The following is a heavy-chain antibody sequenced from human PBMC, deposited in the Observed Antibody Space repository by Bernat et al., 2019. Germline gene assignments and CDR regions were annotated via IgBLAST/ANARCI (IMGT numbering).Heavy chain of an antibody. CDR1: GFTFSSYA. J-gene: IGHJ4*02. CDR2: ISGSGGST. D-gene: IGHD1-7*01. Sequence: EVQLLESGGGLVQPGGSLRLSCAASGFTFSSYAMSWVRQAPGKGLEWVSAISGSGGSTYYADSVKGRFTISRDNSKNTLYLQMNSLRAEDTAVYYCARYNWNYGAFDYCGQGTLVTVSS. V-gene: IGHV3-23*01. CDR3: ARYNWNYGAFDY.